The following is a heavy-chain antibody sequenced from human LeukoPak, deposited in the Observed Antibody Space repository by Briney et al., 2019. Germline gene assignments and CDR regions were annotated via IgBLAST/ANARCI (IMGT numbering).Heavy chain of an antibody. CDR3: ARERPPFYYENSGYYSDH. V-gene: IGHV3-30-3*01. D-gene: IGHD3-22*01. J-gene: IGHJ5*02. CDR2: ISYDGSNK. Sequence: GGSLRLSCAASGFTFSSYAMRWVRQAPGKGLERVADISYDGSNKYYADSVKGRFTISRDNSKNTLYLQMNSLRAEDTAVYYCARERPPFYYENSGYYSDHWGQGTLVTVSS. CDR1: GFTFSSYA.